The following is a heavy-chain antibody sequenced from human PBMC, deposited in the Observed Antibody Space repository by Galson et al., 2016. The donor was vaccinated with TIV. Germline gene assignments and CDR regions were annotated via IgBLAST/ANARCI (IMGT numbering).Heavy chain of an antibody. D-gene: IGHD2/OR15-2a*01. CDR2: FDPEQHKK. CDR1: GDSLSDLS. V-gene: IGHV1-24*01. J-gene: IGHJ4*02. CDR3: ASVAWFPGLSLDN. Sequence: SVKVSCKVSGDSLSDLSMHWVRQAPGKGLGWMAGFDPEQHKKIYAQKLEGRVTLTDDTSTDTAFLELSSLSFEDTAVYCCASVAWFPGLSLDNWGQGTLVIVSS.